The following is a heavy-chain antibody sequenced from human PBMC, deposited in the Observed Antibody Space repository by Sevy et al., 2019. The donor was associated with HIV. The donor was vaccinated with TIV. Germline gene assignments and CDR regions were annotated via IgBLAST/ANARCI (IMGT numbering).Heavy chain of an antibody. V-gene: IGHV1-24*01. J-gene: IGHJ5*02. CDR3: ATDSRREGYYDSRGRFDP. CDR1: GYTLTELS. CDR2: SDPEDGET. D-gene: IGHD3-22*01. Sequence: ASVKVSCKVSGYTLTELSMHWVRQAPGKGLEWMGGSDPEDGETIYAQKFQGRVTMTEDTSTDTAYMELSSLRSEDTAVYYCATDSRREGYYDSRGRFDPWGQGTLVTVSS.